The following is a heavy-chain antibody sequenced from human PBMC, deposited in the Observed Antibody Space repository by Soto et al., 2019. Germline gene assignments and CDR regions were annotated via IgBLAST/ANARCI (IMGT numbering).Heavy chain of an antibody. Sequence: GALRLSCAASGFTFSSYAMTWVRQAPGKGLEWVSGISGGDGSTYYADSVKGRFAISRDDSTNTLSLQMNSLRGEDTAVYYCVKDLVRSYYGAINYGLDVWGQGTTVTVSS. D-gene: IGHD1-26*01. V-gene: IGHV3-23*01. CDR3: VKDLVRSYYGAINYGLDV. J-gene: IGHJ6*02. CDR2: ISGGDGST. CDR1: GFTFSSYA.